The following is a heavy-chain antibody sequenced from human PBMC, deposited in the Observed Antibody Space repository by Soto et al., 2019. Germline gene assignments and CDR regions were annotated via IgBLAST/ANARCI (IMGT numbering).Heavy chain of an antibody. CDR2: IYYSGST. D-gene: IGHD6-19*01. J-gene: IGHJ4*02. V-gene: IGHV4-39*01. CDR3: ATETTVHFSSGWTAGIDY. CDR1: GGSIISSSYC. Sequence: SETLSLTCTVSGGSIISSSYCWGWIRQPPGKGLEWIGSIYYSGSTYYNPSLKSRVTISVDTSKNQFSLKLSSVTAADTAVYYCATETTVHFSSGWTAGIDYWGQGTLVTVSS.